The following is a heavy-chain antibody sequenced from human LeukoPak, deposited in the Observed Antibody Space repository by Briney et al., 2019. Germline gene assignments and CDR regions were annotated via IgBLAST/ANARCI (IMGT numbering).Heavy chain of an antibody. J-gene: IGHJ5*02. CDR1: GGSFSGYY. CDR2: INHSGST. D-gene: IGHD3-3*01. Sequence: SETLSLTCAAYGGSFSGYYWSWIRQPPGKGLEWIGEINHSGSTNYNPSLKSRVTISVDTSKNQFSLKLSSVTAADTAVYYCARGYDFWSGYYTGEGWFDPWGQGTLVTVSS. V-gene: IGHV4-34*01. CDR3: ARGYDFWSGYYTGEGWFDP.